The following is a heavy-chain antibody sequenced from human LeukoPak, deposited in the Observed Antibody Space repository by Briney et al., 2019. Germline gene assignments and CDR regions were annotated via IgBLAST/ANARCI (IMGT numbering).Heavy chain of an antibody. CDR3: ARAYYGSGSHGDYYFDY. Sequence: ASVKVSCKASGYTFTSYDINWVRQATGQGLEWMGWMNPNSGNTGYAQKFQGRVTMTRNTSISTAYMELSSLRSEDTAVYYCARAYYGSGSHGDYYFDYWGQGTLVTVSS. CDR2: MNPNSGNT. V-gene: IGHV1-8*01. J-gene: IGHJ4*02. D-gene: IGHD3-10*01. CDR1: GYTFTSYD.